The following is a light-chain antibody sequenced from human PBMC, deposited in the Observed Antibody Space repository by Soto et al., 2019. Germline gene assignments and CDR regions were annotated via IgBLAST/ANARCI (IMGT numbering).Light chain of an antibody. J-gene: IGKJ2*01. CDR1: QSVSLNY. CDR2: GAS. Sequence: EIVLTQSPGTLSLSPGERATLSCRASQSVSLNYLAWYQQKPGQTPRLLIYGASSRATGIPDRFSAGGSGTDLTLTITRLELEDFAVYYCQQYGSSPYTVGQGTRLEI. V-gene: IGKV3-20*01. CDR3: QQYGSSPYT.